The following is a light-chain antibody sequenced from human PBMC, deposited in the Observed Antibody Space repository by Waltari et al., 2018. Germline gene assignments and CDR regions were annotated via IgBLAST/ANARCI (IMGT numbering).Light chain of an antibody. CDR1: STDVGGYNF. CDR2: YVS. CDR3: SSFTKNSLYV. J-gene: IGLJ1*01. Sequence: QSALTQPASVSGSPGQSIPLSCPGPSTDVGGYNFVPWYQQHPGKAPQLIIYYVSDRPSGVSNRFSGSKSDNTASLTISGLQAEDEADYYCSSFTKNSLYVFGTGTKVTVL. V-gene: IGLV2-14*03.